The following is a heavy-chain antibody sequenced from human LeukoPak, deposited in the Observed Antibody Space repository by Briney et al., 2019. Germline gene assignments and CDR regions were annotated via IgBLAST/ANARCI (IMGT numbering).Heavy chain of an antibody. Sequence: GGSLRLSCAASGFTFSSYRMNWVRQAPGKGLEWVSYISSSSSTIYYADSVKGRFTMSRDNAKNPLYLQMNSLRAEDTAVYFCARVGDGNRLLWFGKLLFPGAFDVWGQGTMVTVSS. CDR3: ARVGDGNRLLWFGKLLFPGAFDV. CDR2: ISSSSSTI. V-gene: IGHV3-48*04. J-gene: IGHJ3*01. CDR1: GFTFSSYR. D-gene: IGHD3-10*01.